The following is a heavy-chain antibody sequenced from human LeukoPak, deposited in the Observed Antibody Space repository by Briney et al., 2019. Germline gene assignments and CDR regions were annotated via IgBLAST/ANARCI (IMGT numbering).Heavy chain of an antibody. D-gene: IGHD2-15*01. J-gene: IGHJ6*03. CDR3: AREGYCSGGSCLYYYYYYMDV. V-gene: IGHV4-61*02. CDR2: IYTSGST. Sequence: SETLSLTCTVSGGSISSGSYYWSWIRQPAGKGLEWIGRIYTSGSTNYNPSLKSRVTISVDTAKNQFSLKLSSVTAADTAVDYCAREGYCSGGSCLYYYYYYMDVWGKGTTVTVSS. CDR1: GGSISSGSYY.